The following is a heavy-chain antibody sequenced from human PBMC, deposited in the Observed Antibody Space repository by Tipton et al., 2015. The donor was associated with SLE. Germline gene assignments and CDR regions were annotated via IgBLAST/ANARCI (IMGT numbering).Heavy chain of an antibody. D-gene: IGHD3-10*01. CDR1: GGSIKNHY. Sequence: TLSLTCIVSGGSIKNHYWSWIRQAPGMGLEWIGYIYYSGGTNYNPSLKSRVTMSVDTSKNQFSLKLTSLTAADTALYYCARRNSESGAFDIWGQGTLVTVSS. CDR2: IYYSGGT. V-gene: IGHV4-59*11. CDR3: ARRNSESGAFDI. J-gene: IGHJ3*02.